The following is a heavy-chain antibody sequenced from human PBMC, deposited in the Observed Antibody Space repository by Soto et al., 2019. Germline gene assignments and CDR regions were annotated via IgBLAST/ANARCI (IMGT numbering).Heavy chain of an antibody. D-gene: IGHD3-3*01. Sequence: SVKVSCKASGFTFTSSAVQWVRQARGQRLEWIGWIVVGSGNTNYAQKFQERVTITRDMSTSTAYMELSSLRSEDTAVYYCAEGWLRCLERFPQPYYGMDVWGHGTTVTVS. CDR3: AEGWLRCLERFPQPYYGMDV. V-gene: IGHV1-58*01. CDR1: GFTFTSSA. CDR2: IVVGSGNT. J-gene: IGHJ6*02.